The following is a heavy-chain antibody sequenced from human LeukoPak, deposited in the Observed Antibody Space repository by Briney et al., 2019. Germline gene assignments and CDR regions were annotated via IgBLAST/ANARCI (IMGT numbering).Heavy chain of an antibody. CDR2: INQDGTEK. Sequence: GESLRLSCAASGFTFTTYWMSWVRQAPGKGLEWVANINQDGTEKYYVDSVKGRFTISRDNAKNSLYLQMNSLRVEDTAVYYCAKVAKFYYGSESYYFFEHWGQGTPVTASS. CDR1: GFTFTTYW. D-gene: IGHD3-10*01. J-gene: IGHJ4*02. CDR3: AKVAKFYYGSESYYFFEH. V-gene: IGHV3-7*01.